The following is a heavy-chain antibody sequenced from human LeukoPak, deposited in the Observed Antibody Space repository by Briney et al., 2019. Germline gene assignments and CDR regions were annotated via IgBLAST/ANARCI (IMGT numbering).Heavy chain of an antibody. CDR1: GFTFSTYG. CDR2: IRYDGSIK. J-gene: IGHJ5*02. D-gene: IGHD6-19*01. Sequence: PGGSLRLSCAASGFTFSTYGMHWVRQAPGKGLEWVSFIRYDGSIKYYADSVEGRFTISRDNSKNTLYLQMNSLRAEDTAVYYCAKDERIAVAGISGPGWFDPWGQGTLVTVSS. CDR3: AKDERIAVAGISGPGWFDP. V-gene: IGHV3-30*02.